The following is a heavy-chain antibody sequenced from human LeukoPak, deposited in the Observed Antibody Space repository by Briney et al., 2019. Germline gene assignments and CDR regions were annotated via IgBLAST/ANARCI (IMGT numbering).Heavy chain of an antibody. Sequence: ASVKVSCKASGYTFTSYGISRVRQAPGQGLEWMGWISAYNGNTNYAQKLQGRVTMTTDTSTSTAYMELRSLRSDDTAVYYCARVVPFGELGDYFDYWGQGTLVTVSS. CDR3: ARVVPFGELGDYFDY. CDR2: ISAYNGNT. V-gene: IGHV1-18*04. J-gene: IGHJ4*02. CDR1: GYTFTSYG. D-gene: IGHD3-10*01.